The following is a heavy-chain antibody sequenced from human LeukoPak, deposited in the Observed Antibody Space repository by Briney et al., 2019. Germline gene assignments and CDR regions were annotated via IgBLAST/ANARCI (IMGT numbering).Heavy chain of an antibody. J-gene: IGHJ4*02. D-gene: IGHD3-22*01. CDR3: AKPPRVGYDSSGYLLN. V-gene: IGHV3-7*01. Sequence: GGSLRLSCTASGFTFSSYWMSWVRQAPGKGLEWVANIKQDGSEKYYVDSVKGRFTISRDNANNSLYLQMNSLRAKDTAVYYCAKPPRVGYDSSGYLLNWGQGTLVTVSS. CDR1: GFTFSSYW. CDR2: IKQDGSEK.